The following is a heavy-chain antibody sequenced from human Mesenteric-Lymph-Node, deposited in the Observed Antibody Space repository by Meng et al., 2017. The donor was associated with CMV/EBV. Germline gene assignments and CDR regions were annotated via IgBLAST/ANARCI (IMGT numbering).Heavy chain of an antibody. V-gene: IGHV1-69*10. CDR2: IIPILGIA. Sequence: SVKVSCKASGYTFTGYYISWVRQAPGQGLEWMGGIIPILGIANYAQKFQGRVTITADKSTSTAYMELSSLRSEDTAVYYCATRGITGTGGWYYYGMDVWGQGTTVTVSS. J-gene: IGHJ6*02. CDR3: ATRGITGTGGWYYYGMDV. CDR1: GYTFTGYY. D-gene: IGHD1-7*01.